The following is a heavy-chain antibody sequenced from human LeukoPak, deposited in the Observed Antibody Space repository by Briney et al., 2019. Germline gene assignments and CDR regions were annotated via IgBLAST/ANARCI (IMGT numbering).Heavy chain of an antibody. CDR1: GFTFSSYS. V-gene: IGHV3-21*01. J-gene: IGHJ4*02. CDR3: AREDKANWGFFDY. CDR2: ISSSSSYI. D-gene: IGHD7-27*01. Sequence: GGSLRLSCAASGFTFSSYSMNWVRQAPGKGLEWVSSISSSSSYIYYADSVKGRFTISRDNAKNTLYLQMNSLRAEDTAVYYCAREDKANWGFFDYWGQGTLATVSS.